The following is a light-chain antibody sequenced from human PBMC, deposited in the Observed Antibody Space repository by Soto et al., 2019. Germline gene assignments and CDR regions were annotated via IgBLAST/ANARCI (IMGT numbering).Light chain of an antibody. V-gene: IGKV3-11*01. J-gene: IGKJ5*01. Sequence: EIVMTQSPATLSVSPVERAPHSCRASQSVSSDLAWYQQKPGQAPRLLMYAVSTRPTGIPARFSGSGSGTDFTLTISSLEPEDFAVYYCQHRMNWPLTFGQGTRLEI. CDR3: QHRMNWPLT. CDR1: QSVSSD. CDR2: AVS.